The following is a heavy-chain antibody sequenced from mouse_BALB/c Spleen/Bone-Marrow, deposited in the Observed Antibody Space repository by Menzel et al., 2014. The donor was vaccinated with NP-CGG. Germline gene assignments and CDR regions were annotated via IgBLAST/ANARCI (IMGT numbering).Heavy chain of an antibody. D-gene: IGHD1-1*01. Sequence: VQLQQSGPELVKPGASVKISCKASGYSFTGYFMNWVKHKHGKSLEWIGLINPYNGDSFYNQKFMGKATLTVDKSSNRAHMELLGVTSEDSGVYYCEREGLLHTVDYWGQGTSVTVSS. CDR1: GYSFTGYF. V-gene: IGHV1-37*01. CDR2: INPYNGDS. J-gene: IGHJ4*01. CDR3: EREGLLHTVDY.